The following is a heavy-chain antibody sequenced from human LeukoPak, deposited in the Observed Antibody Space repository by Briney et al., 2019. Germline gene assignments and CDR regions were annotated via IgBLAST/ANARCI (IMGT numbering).Heavy chain of an antibody. D-gene: IGHD3-10*01. J-gene: IGHJ5*02. CDR1: GGSISSSSYS. V-gene: IGHV4-39*07. CDR2: IYYSGST. CDR3: ARTLPRLLWFGELFEGGWFDP. Sequence: PSETLSLTCTVSGGSISSSSYSWGWIRQPPGKGLEWIGSIYYSGSTYYNPSLKSRVTISVDTSKNQFSLKLSSVTAADTAVYYCARTLPRLLWFGELFEGGWFDPWGQGTLVTVSS.